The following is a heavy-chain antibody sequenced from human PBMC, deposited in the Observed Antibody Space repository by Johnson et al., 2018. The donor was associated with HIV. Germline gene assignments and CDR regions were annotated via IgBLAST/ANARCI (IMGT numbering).Heavy chain of an antibody. CDR1: GFTFDDYI. Sequence: VQLVESGGVVVQPGGCLRLSCAASGFTFDDYIIHWVRQAPGKGLEWVSVLFSGGSTYYADSVKGRFTISRDNSKNTLYLQMNSLRAEDTAVYYCARDRPRGWLQSLGAFDIWGQGTMVTVSS. J-gene: IGHJ3*02. V-gene: IGHV3-66*01. D-gene: IGHD5-24*01. CDR3: ARDRPRGWLQSLGAFDI. CDR2: LFSGGST.